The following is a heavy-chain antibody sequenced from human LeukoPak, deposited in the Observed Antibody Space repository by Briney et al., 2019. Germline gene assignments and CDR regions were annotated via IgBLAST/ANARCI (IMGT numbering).Heavy chain of an antibody. CDR1: GFTFSGNH. CDR3: ARDPRDGYGHFDH. V-gene: IGHV3-66*02. Sequence: GGSLRLSCAASGFTFSGNHMNWVRQAPGKGLEWISVIYIDGYTYYADSVKGRFTISRDNSKNTLYLQMNSLEPDDTAIYYCARDPRDGYGHFDHWGQGTLVTVSS. CDR2: IYIDGYT. J-gene: IGHJ4*02. D-gene: IGHD5-24*01.